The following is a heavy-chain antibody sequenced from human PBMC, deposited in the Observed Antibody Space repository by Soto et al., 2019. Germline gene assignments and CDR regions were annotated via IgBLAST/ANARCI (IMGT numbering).Heavy chain of an antibody. Sequence: PGGSLRLSCAASGFTFSSYAMNWVRQAPGKGLEWVSVISGSGGSTYYAEVVKGRFTISRDNSKNTLYLQMNSLRAEDTAVYYCAKDLGGDTTMAPPYWGQGTLVTVSS. CDR2: ISGSGGST. CDR3: AKDLGGDTTMAPPY. D-gene: IGHD5-18*01. V-gene: IGHV3-23*01. J-gene: IGHJ4*02. CDR1: GFTFSSYA.